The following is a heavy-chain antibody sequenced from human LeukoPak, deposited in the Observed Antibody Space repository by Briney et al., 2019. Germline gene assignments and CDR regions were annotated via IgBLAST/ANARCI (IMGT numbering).Heavy chain of an antibody. Sequence: GGSLRLSCAASGFSLSTFWMHWVRQAPGKGLVWVSRIDYDGSTTTYADSVKGRFTISRDNAKNTLYLQMNSLRAEDTAFYYCARVQQYDKFDYWGQGTLVTVSS. CDR3: ARVQQYDKFDY. J-gene: IGHJ4*02. CDR1: GFSLSTFW. CDR2: IDYDGSTT. D-gene: IGHD3-22*01. V-gene: IGHV3-74*01.